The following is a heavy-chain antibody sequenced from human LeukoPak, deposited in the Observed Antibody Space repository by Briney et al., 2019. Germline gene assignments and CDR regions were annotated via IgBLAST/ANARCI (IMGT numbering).Heavy chain of an antibody. CDR1: GYTFTSCY. Sequence: EASVKVSCKASGYTFTSCYMHWVRQAPGQGLGWMGWINPNSGGTNYAQKFQGRVTMTRDTSISTAYMELSRLRSDDTAVYYCATLGGCSGGSCYSTGGYYYMDVWGKGTTVTVSS. CDR2: INPNSGGT. V-gene: IGHV1-2*02. D-gene: IGHD2-15*01. J-gene: IGHJ6*03. CDR3: ATLGGCSGGSCYSTGGYYYMDV.